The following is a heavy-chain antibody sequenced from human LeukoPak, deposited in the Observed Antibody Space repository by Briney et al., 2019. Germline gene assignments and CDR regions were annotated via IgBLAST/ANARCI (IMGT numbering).Heavy chain of an antibody. Sequence: KSSDTLSITCTVSGGSISSYYWSWIRQPAGKVLNLIGRIYTSWSTNYNPSPNSLVTMSVDTSKNQFSLKLSSVTAADTAVYFFVINRKTAYDILTGYYHKDAFDIWGQGTMVTVSS. D-gene: IGHD3-9*01. J-gene: IGHJ3*02. V-gene: IGHV4-4*07. CDR3: VINRKTAYDILTGYYHKDAFDI. CDR2: IYTSWST. CDR1: GGSISSYY.